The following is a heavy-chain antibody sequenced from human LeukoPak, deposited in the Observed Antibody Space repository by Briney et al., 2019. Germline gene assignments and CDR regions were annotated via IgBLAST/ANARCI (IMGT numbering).Heavy chain of an antibody. CDR1: GFTFSSYA. Sequence: GGSLRLSCAASGFTFSSYAMSWVRQAPGKGLEWVSAISGSGGSTYYADSVKGRFTISRDNSKNTLYLQMNSLRAEDTAVYYCAKDTVWFGELFGPPLDAFDIWCQGTMVTVSS. CDR2: ISGSGGST. J-gene: IGHJ3*02. V-gene: IGHV3-23*01. CDR3: AKDTVWFGELFGPPLDAFDI. D-gene: IGHD3-10*01.